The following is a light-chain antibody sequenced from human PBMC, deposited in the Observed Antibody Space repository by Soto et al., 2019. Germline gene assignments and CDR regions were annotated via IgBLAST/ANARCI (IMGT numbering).Light chain of an antibody. CDR2: AAS. V-gene: IGKV1-39*01. J-gene: IGKJ5*01. CDR1: QSIRGY. Sequence: DIQMTHSPSSLSASVGDRVTITCRASQSIRGYLNWYQQKPGKAPKPLIYAASSLHSGVPSRFSGSASATDFTLTISSMQPDDFATYYCQQGYTTPITFGQGTRLEIK. CDR3: QQGYTTPIT.